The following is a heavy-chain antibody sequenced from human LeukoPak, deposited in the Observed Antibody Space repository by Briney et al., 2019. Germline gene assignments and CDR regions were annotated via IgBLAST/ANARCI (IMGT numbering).Heavy chain of an antibody. J-gene: IGHJ5*02. CDR3: ARDRVGATTVFWFDP. V-gene: IGHV4-59*01. CDR1: GGSINSYY. CDR2: IYYSGST. D-gene: IGHD1-26*01. Sequence: SETLSLTCTVSGGSINSYYWSWIRQPPGKGLEGIGYIYYSGSTNYNPSLKSRVTISVDTSKNQFSLRLSSVTAADTAVYYCARDRVGATTVFWFDPWGQGTLVTVSS.